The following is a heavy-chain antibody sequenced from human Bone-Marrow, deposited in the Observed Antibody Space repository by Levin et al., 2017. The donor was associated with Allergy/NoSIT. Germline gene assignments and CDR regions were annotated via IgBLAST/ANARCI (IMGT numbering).Heavy chain of an antibody. V-gene: IGHV3-23*01. D-gene: IGHD4-17*01. CDR1: GFTFSSYA. J-gene: IGHJ4*02. CDR3: AKDGRSTVTTSTYDY. Sequence: GESLKISCAASGFTFSSYAMSWVRQAPGKGLEWVSAISGSGGSTYYADSVKGRFTISRDNSKNTLYLQMNSLRAEDTAVYYCAKDGRSTVTTSTYDYWGQGTLVTVSS. CDR2: ISGSGGST.